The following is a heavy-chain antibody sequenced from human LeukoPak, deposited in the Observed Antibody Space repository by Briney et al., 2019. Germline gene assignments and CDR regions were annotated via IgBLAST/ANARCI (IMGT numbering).Heavy chain of an antibody. CDR3: ARDKTYYYGSGSYYNGNYYYGMDV. CDR1: GFTFSDYS. Sequence: GGSLRLSCAASGFTFSDYSMNWVRQAPGKGLEWVSSISSSSSYIYYADSVKGRFTISRDNAKNSLYLQMNSLRAEDTAVYYCARDKTYYYGSGSYYNGNYYYGMDVWGQGTTVTVSS. D-gene: IGHD3-10*01. V-gene: IGHV3-21*01. CDR2: ISSSSSYI. J-gene: IGHJ6*02.